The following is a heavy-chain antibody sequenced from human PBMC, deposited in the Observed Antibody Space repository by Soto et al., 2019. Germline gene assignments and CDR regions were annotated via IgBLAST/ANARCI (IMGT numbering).Heavy chain of an antibody. CDR1: GFTVSNNY. CDR3: AKGAAAGRKRSFDY. J-gene: IGHJ4*02. D-gene: IGHD6-13*01. Sequence: PGGSLRLSCAASGFTVSNNYMSWVRQAPGKGLEWASLIYSSGGTYHADSVKGRFTISRDNSKNTLYLQMNSLRAEDTAVYYCAKGAAAGRKRSFDYWGQGTLVTVSS. V-gene: IGHV3-53*01. CDR2: IYSSGGT.